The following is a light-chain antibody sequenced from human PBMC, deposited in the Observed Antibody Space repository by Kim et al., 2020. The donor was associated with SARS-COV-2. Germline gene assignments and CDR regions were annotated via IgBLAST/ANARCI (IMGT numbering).Light chain of an antibody. Sequence: VSPGQTASSTCYGDKWRHKYVCWYQQKPGQSPMLVIYQNSKRPSGIPERFSGSNSGDTATLTISGTQTIDEADYYCQAWDSGTVLFGGGTQLTVL. CDR1: KWRHKY. CDR2: QNS. CDR3: QAWDSGTVL. J-gene: IGLJ2*01. V-gene: IGLV3-1*01.